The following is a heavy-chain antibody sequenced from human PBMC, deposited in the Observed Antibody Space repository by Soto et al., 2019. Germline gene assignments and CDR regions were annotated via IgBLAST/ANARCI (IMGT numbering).Heavy chain of an antibody. CDR1: GFTFSNAW. D-gene: IGHD4-17*01. CDR3: TSRSTVEGPERNRNDF. J-gene: IGHJ4*02. Sequence: PGGSLRLSCAASGFTFSNAWMNWVRQAPGKGLGWVGRIKSKTDGGTTDYAAPVKGRFTISRDDLKNTLYLQMNSLKTEDTAVYYCTSRSTVEGPERNRNDFWGQGTLVTVSS. V-gene: IGHV3-15*07. CDR2: IKSKTDGGTT.